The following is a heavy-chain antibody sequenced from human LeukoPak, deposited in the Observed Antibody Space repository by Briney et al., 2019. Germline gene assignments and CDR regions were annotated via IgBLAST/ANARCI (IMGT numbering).Heavy chain of an antibody. J-gene: IGHJ3*02. CDR1: GGTFSSYA. D-gene: IGHD2-2*01. CDR3: ASTLPDIVVVPAAHAFDI. CDR2: IIPIFGTA. V-gene: IGHV1-69*13. Sequence: SVKVSCKASGGTFSSYAISWARQAPGQGLEWMGGIIPIFGTANYAQKFQGRVTITADESTSTAYMELSSLRSEDTAVYYCASTLPDIVVVPAAHAFDIWGQGTMVTVSS.